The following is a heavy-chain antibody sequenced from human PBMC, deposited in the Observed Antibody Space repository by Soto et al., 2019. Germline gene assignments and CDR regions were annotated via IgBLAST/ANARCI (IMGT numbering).Heavy chain of an antibody. CDR2: IYDSGST. J-gene: IGHJ4*02. Sequence: QVQLQESGPGLVKPSQTLSLTCTIAGGSISSGDYYWSWIRQPPGKGLEWIGHIYDSGSTYNNPSLNSRVTISIDPSENQFSLNLRSVTAADTAVXYCAXGLSGDKVDSWGQGTLVTVSS. CDR3: AXGLSGDKVDS. V-gene: IGHV4-30-4*01. CDR1: GGSISSGDYY. D-gene: IGHD6-19*01.